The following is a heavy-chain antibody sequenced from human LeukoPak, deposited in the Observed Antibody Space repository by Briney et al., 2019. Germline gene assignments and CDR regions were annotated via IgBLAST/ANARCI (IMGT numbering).Heavy chain of an antibody. J-gene: IGHJ4*02. Sequence: GGSLRLSCAASGFTFSSYSMNWVRQAPGKGLEWVSYISSSGSTIYYADSVKGRFTISRDNAKNSLYLQMNSLRAEDTAVYYCARDPLGGEWSMWYFDYWGQGTLVTVSS. V-gene: IGHV3-48*04. D-gene: IGHD3-16*01. CDR3: ARDPLGGEWSMWYFDY. CDR1: GFTFSSYS. CDR2: ISSSGSTI.